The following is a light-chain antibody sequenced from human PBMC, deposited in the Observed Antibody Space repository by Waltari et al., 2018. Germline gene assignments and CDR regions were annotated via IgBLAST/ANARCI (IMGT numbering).Light chain of an antibody. V-gene: IGKV3-20*01. CDR1: QTVSSNY. J-gene: IGKJ1*01. Sequence: EIVLTQSPGTLSLSPGERATLSCRASQTVSSNYLAWHQQKPGQAPRLLIYGASTRATDIPDRFSGSGSGTDFTLTIRRLGPEDFAVYYCQQYGNSPWTFGQGTKVEIK. CDR2: GAS. CDR3: QQYGNSPWT.